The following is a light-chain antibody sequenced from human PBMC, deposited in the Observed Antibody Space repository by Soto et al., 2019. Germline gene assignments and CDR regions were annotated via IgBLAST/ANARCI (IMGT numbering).Light chain of an antibody. V-gene: IGLV2-14*01. Sequence: QSVLAQPASVSASPGQSITISCTGTSSDVGKFDYVSWYQHHPGKAPKLVISAVTRRSSGISDRFSGSKSGNTASLTISGLQAEDEADYYCASYTTSTTQVFGGGTKVTVL. CDR2: AVT. J-gene: IGLJ3*02. CDR1: SSDVGKFDY. CDR3: ASYTTSTTQV.